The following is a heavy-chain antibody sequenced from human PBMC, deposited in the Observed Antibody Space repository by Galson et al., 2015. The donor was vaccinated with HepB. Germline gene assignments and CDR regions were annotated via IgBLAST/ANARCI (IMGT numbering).Heavy chain of an antibody. CDR1: GFTLSDYY. D-gene: IGHD4-17*01. Sequence: SLRLSCAASGFTLSDYYMSWIRQAPGKGLEWVSYISSSGSTIYYADSVRGRFTISRDNAKNSLYLQMNSLRAEDTAVYYCARDYLPTDHKQFDCWGQGTLGTVSS. CDR2: ISSSGSTI. CDR3: ARDYLPTDHKQFDC. V-gene: IGHV3-11*01. J-gene: IGHJ4*02.